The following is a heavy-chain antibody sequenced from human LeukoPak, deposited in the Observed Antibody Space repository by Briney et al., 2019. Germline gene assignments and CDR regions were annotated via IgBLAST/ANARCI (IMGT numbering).Heavy chain of an antibody. D-gene: IGHD5/OR15-5a*01. CDR2: ISGSGGST. CDR3: AKARGSSVYEQFDY. CDR1: GFTFRIYA. J-gene: IGHJ4*02. Sequence: GGSLRLSCAASGFTFRIYAMSWVREAPGRGLEWASAISGSGGSTYYADSVKGRFTISRDNSKNTLYLQMNSLRADDTAVYYCAKARGSSVYEQFDYWGQGTQVTVSP. V-gene: IGHV3-23*01.